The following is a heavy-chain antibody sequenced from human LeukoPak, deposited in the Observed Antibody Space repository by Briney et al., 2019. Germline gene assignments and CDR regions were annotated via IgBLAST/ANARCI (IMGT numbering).Heavy chain of an antibody. D-gene: IGHD3-10*01. CDR2: IYCSGST. J-gene: IGHJ3*02. CDR3: ARDGFGELGAFDI. V-gene: IGHV4-39*07. CDR1: GGSISSSSYY. Sequence: TSETLSLTCTVSGGSISSSSYYWGWIRQPPGKGLEWIGSIYCSGSTYYNPSLKSRVTISVDTSKNQFSLKLSSVTAADTAVYYCARDGFGELGAFDIWGQGTMVTVSS.